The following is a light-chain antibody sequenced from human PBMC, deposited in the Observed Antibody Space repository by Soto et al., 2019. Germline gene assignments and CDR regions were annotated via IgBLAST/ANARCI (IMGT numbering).Light chain of an antibody. Sequence: EIVMTQSPATLSVSPGERATLSCRASQSVTSNLAWYQQKPDQAPRLLIYGASTRATAIPGRFSGSGSGTEFTLTISSLQSEDFAIYSCQKYNNWPRTFGQGTKVEIK. CDR3: QKYNNWPRT. J-gene: IGKJ1*01. CDR2: GAS. V-gene: IGKV3-15*01. CDR1: QSVTSN.